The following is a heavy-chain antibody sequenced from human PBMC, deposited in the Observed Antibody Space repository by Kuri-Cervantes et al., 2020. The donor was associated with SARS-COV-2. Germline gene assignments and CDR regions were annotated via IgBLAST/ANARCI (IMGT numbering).Heavy chain of an antibody. V-gene: IGHV3-53*01. J-gene: IGHJ6*02. Sequence: GESLKISCAASGFTVSSNYMSWVRQAPGKGLEWVSVIYSGGNTYYADSVKGRFTISRDNSKNTLYLQMNSLRAEDTAVYYCARDVNRGYYYGMDVWCQGTTVTVSS. CDR3: ARDVNRGYYYGMDV. D-gene: IGHD1-14*01. CDR2: IYSGGNT. CDR1: GFTVSSNY.